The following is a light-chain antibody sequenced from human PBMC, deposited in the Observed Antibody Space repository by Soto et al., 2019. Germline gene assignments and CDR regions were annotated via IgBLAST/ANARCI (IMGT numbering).Light chain of an antibody. V-gene: IGLV1-40*01. CDR3: HTYDSSLGGARV. CDR1: SGNIGAGYD. CDR2: NND. J-gene: IGLJ2*01. Sequence: QSVLTQPPSVSGAPGQSVTISCTGSSGNIGAGYDVHWYQQPPGSTPKLLIYNNDNRPSGVPDRFSGSKSGTSASLAITGLQAEDEADYYCHTYDSSLGGARVFGGGTNLPVL.